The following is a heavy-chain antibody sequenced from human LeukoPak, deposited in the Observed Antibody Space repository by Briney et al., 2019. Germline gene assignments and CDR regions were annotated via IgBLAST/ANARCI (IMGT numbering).Heavy chain of an antibody. CDR3: AKDAVAAAGYFFDY. CDR1: GFTFSNYA. CDR2: ISGAGGIT. V-gene: IGHV3-23*01. J-gene: IGHJ4*02. D-gene: IGHD6-13*01. Sequence: GGSLRLSCAASGFTFSNYAMSWVRQAPGKGLEWVSTISGAGGITDYADSVKGRFTISRDNSKNMLYLQMYSLRAEDTAVYYCAKDAVAAAGYFFDYWGQGALVTVSS.